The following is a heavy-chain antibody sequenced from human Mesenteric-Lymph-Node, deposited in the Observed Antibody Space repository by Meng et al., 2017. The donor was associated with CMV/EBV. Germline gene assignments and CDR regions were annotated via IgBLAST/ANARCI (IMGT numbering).Heavy chain of an antibody. CDR3: ARMDYCGSESWRRNWFDP. Sequence: CFSGQYGSWLRQHPGKWLEWIGEIGHSRNTSYKSSLKDRVTITVDTSKNQYSLKLTSVTAADTAVYYCARMDYCGSESWRRNWFDPWGQGILVTVSS. CDR1: CFSGQY. V-gene: IGHV4-34*01. CDR2: IGHSRNT. D-gene: IGHD3-10*01. J-gene: IGHJ5*02.